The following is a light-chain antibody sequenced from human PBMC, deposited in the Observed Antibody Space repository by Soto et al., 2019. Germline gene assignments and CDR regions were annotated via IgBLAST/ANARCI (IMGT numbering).Light chain of an antibody. CDR3: SSYTTTSALA. CDR2: DVS. J-gene: IGLJ3*02. Sequence: QYALTQPASVSGSPGQSITISCTGTSSDVGGYNYVSWYQQHPDKAPKLIIYDVSYRPSGVSNRFSGSKSGNTASLTISGLQAEDEADYYCSSYTTTSALAFGGGTKLTVL. V-gene: IGLV2-14*01. CDR1: SSDVGGYNY.